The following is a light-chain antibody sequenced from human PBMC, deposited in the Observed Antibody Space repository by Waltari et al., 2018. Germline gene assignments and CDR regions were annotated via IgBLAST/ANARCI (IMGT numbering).Light chain of an antibody. Sequence: EIVLTQSPVILSVSPGERDTLSCRASQSVGSDLASDQQKPGQAPRLLIYGASTRATGGPARFSGSGSGTEFTLTITSLQSEDFAVYYCQQYKSWPLTFGGGTKVEIK. V-gene: IGKV3-15*01. CDR1: QSVGSD. CDR3: QQYKSWPLT. CDR2: GAS. J-gene: IGKJ4*01.